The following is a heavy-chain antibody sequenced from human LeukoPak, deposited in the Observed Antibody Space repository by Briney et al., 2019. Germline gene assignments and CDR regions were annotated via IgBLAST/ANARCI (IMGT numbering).Heavy chain of an antibody. CDR2: IWYDGSNK. J-gene: IGHJ4*02. Sequence: PGRSLRLSCAASGFTFSNYGMHWVRQAPGKGLEWVAVIWYDGSNKYYADSVKGRFTISRDNSKSTLYLQMNSLRAEDTAVYYCARDFSYRLDYWGQGTLVTVSS. CDR1: GFTFSNYG. V-gene: IGHV3-33*01. CDR3: ARDFSYRLDY. D-gene: IGHD1-26*01.